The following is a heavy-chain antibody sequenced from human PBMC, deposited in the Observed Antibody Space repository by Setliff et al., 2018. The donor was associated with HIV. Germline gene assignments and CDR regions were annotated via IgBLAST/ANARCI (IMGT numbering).Heavy chain of an antibody. CDR1: AYSISSGYY. V-gene: IGHV4-38-2*01. J-gene: IGHJ4*02. CDR3: AAWGPRYSYAPYFFDS. Sequence: SETLSLTCAVSAYSISSGYYWGWIRQPPGKGLEWIGSIYHSGSTNYSPSLKSRVTISVDASRNQFSLRLSSVTAADTAVYYCAAWGPRYSYAPYFFDSWGQGTLVTVS. CDR2: IYHSGST. D-gene: IGHD5-18*01.